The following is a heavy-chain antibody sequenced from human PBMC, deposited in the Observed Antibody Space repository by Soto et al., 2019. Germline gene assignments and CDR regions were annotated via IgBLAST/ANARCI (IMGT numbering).Heavy chain of an antibody. Sequence: EVQLVESGGGLVQPGESLRLSCAGSGFAFSSAWMNWVRQAPGKGLEWVANINPDGSAKDYVDSVRGRFTISRDNAKNSLYLEMNSLRAEDTAVYHCARNMKWGLGTLVTVSS. V-gene: IGHV3-7*05. CDR1: GFAFSSAW. CDR2: INPDGSAK. CDR3: ARNMK. J-gene: IGHJ4*02.